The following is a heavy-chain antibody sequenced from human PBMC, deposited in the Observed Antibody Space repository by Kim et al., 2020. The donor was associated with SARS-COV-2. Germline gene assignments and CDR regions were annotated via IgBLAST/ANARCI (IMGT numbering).Heavy chain of an antibody. J-gene: IGHJ3*02. CDR2: T. Sequence: TYYADSVKGRFTISRDNSKNTLYLQRNSLRAEDTAVYYCAKRGTGDAFDIWGQGTMVTVSS. D-gene: IGHD7-27*01. V-gene: IGHV3-23*01. CDR3: AKRGTGDAFDI.